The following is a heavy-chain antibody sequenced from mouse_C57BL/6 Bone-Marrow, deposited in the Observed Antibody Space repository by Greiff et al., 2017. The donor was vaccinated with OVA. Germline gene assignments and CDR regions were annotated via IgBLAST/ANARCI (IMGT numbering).Heavy chain of an antibody. Sequence: QVQLKQSGAELMKPGASVKLSCKATGYTFTGYWIEWVKQRPGHGLEWIGEILPGSGSTNYNEKFKGKATFTADTSSNTAYMQLSSLTTEDSAIYYCARGGSAIYYGNSSYWYFDVGGTGTTVTVSS. CDR1: GYTFTGYW. CDR2: ILPGSGST. J-gene: IGHJ1*03. V-gene: IGHV1-9*01. CDR3: ARGGSAIYYGNSSYWYFDV. D-gene: IGHD2-1*01.